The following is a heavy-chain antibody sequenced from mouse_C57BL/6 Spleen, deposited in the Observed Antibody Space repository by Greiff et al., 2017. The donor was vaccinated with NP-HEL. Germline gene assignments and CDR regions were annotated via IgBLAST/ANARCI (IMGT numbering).Heavy chain of an antibody. CDR2: IYPGDGGT. Sequence: VQLQQSGPELVKPGASVKISCKASGYAFSSSWMNWVKQRPGKGLEWIGRIYPGDGGTNYNGKFKGKATLTADKSSSTAYMQLSSLTSEDSAVYFCARSAYDGYMYFDYWGQGTTLTVSS. CDR3: ARSAYDGYMYFDY. J-gene: IGHJ2*01. CDR1: GYAFSSSW. D-gene: IGHD2-3*01. V-gene: IGHV1-82*01.